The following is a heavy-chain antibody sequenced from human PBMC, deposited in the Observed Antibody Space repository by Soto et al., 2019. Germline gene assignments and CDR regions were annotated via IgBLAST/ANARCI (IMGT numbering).Heavy chain of an antibody. CDR1: GFTFSTYW. V-gene: IGHV3-7*01. D-gene: IGHD3-22*01. CDR3: ARGWGYFDSSGFPYLYAMDV. Sequence: GGSLRLSCAASGFTFSTYWMSWVRQAPGKGLEWVANIKEDGSEKYYVDSVEGRFTISRDNAKNSQYLQMTSLRAEDTALYYCARGWGYFDSSGFPYLYAMDVWGQGTTVTVSS. J-gene: IGHJ6*02. CDR2: IKEDGSEK.